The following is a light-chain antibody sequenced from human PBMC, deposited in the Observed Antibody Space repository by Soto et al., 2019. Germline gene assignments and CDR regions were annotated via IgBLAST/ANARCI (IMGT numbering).Light chain of an antibody. J-gene: IGKJ5*01. V-gene: IGKV3-11*01. CDR1: QSVSSS. CDR3: QQRSNWPRLIT. Sequence: EMVLTQSPATLSLSPGERATLSCRASQSVSSSLAWYQQKPGQAPRLLIYDASNRATGIPARFSGSGSGTDFTLTISSLEPEDFAVYYCQQRSNWPRLITFGQGTRLEIK. CDR2: DAS.